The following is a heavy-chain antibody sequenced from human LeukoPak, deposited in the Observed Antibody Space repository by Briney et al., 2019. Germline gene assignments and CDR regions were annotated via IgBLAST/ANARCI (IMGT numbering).Heavy chain of an antibody. J-gene: IGHJ4*02. Sequence: GGSLRLSCAASGFTVSSNYMSWVRQAPGKGLEWVSVIYSGGSTYYADSVKGRFTISRDNSKNTLHLQMNSLRAEDTAVYYCARETERYYFDYWGQGTLVTVSS. V-gene: IGHV3-66*01. CDR2: IYSGGST. CDR1: GFTVSSNY. D-gene: IGHD1-14*01. CDR3: ARETERYYFDY.